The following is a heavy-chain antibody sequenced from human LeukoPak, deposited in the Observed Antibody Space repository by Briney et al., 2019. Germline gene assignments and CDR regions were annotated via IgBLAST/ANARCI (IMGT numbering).Heavy chain of an antibody. D-gene: IGHD3-3*01. V-gene: IGHV3-64*01. Sequence: PGGSLRLSCEASGFDFSSYGMHWVRQAPGKGLEYVAAVSRNGGRTYYANSVKGRFTISRDNSRNTLYLQMGSLRPEDTALYYCARDLGSGAYYYFYMDVWGNGTTVVVSS. CDR2: VSRNGGRT. J-gene: IGHJ6*03. CDR1: GFDFSSYG. CDR3: ARDLGSGAYYYFYMDV.